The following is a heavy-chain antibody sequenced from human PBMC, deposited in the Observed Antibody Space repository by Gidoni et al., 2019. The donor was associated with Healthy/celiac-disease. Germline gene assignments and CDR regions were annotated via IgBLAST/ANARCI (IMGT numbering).Heavy chain of an antibody. CDR1: GCSLSNARMG. CDR3: ARILAGYGSNWFDP. Sequence: QVTLKESGPVLVKPTETLTLTCTVSGCSLSNARMGVSWIRQPPGKALEWLAHIFSNDEKSYSTSLKSRLPISKDTSKSQVVLTMTNMDPVDTATYYCARILAGYGSNWFDPWGQGTLVTVSS. J-gene: IGHJ5*02. V-gene: IGHV2-26*01. D-gene: IGHD4-17*01. CDR2: IFSNDEK.